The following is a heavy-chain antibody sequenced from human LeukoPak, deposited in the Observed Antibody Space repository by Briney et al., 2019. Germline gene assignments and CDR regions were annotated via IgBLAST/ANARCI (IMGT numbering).Heavy chain of an antibody. CDR2: IKQDGSKK. Sequence: GGSLRLSCVASGFPFSSYWMTWVRQAPGKGLEWVANIKQDGSKKSYVDSVKGRFTISRDNAKNSLYLQLNSLRAEDTAIYYCTRVGYIDEGIDYWGQGTLVTVSS. D-gene: IGHD5-24*01. V-gene: IGHV3-7*04. CDR1: GFPFSSYW. CDR3: TRVGYIDEGIDY. J-gene: IGHJ4*02.